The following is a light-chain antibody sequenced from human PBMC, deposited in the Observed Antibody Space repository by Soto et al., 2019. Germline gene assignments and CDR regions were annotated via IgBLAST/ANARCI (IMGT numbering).Light chain of an antibody. CDR1: QSVNGN. CDR2: RAS. CDR3: QQYNNWPLFT. J-gene: IGKJ3*01. Sequence: EIVLTQSPATLSVSPGERATLSCRASQSVNGNLAWYQQKPGQAPRLLMFRASTRATGVPARFSGSGSGAAYTITTSSMLSEDFGVYYCQQYNNWPLFTFGHGTRVDIK. V-gene: IGKV3-15*01.